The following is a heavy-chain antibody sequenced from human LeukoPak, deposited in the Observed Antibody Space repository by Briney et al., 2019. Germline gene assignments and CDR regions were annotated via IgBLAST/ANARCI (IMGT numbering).Heavy chain of an antibody. D-gene: IGHD2-21*02. CDR1: GFTFSSYE. CDR2: ISSSGSTI. J-gene: IGHJ6*02. V-gene: IGHV3-48*03. CDR3: AREGYCGGDCYGYYYGMDV. Sequence: GRSLRLSCAASGFTFSSYEMNWVRQAPGKGLEWVSYISSSGSTIYYADSVKGRFTISRDNAKNSLYLQMNSLRAEDTAVYYCAREGYCGGDCYGYYYGMDVWGQGTTVTVSS.